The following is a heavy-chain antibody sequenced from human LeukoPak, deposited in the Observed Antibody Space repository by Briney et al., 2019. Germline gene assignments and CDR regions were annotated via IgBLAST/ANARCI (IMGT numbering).Heavy chain of an antibody. V-gene: IGHV3-9*01. D-gene: IGHD6-19*01. CDR1: GFTFDNYA. J-gene: IGHJ1*01. Sequence: GGSLRLSCAASGFTFDNYAMNWVRQVPGKGLEGISLISWNSGTIGYADSVKGRFTISRDNANNFLYLQMNSLRAEDTALYYCARAYKDRSLAGKKEFFQHWGQGTLVTVSS. CDR3: ARAYKDRSLAGKKEFFQH. CDR2: ISWNSGTI.